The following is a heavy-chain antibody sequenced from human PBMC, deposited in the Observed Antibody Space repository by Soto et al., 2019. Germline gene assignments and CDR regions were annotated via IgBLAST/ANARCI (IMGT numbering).Heavy chain of an antibody. V-gene: IGHV3-74*01. CDR2: INSDGTYA. CDR1: GFNFSIYW. D-gene: IGHD4-17*01. Sequence: EVQLVESGGGLVQPGGSLRLSCAASGFNFSIYWMHWVRQVPGKGLVWVSRINSDGTYANYADSVKGRFTSTRDNAKNTLYLEMNSLRAEDTAIYYCARGGAYGDYRSDYRGQGTLVTVSS. CDR3: ARGGAYGDYRSDY. J-gene: IGHJ4*02.